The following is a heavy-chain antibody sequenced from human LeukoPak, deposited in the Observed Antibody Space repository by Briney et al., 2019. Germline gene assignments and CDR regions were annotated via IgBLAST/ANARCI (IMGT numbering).Heavy chain of an antibody. Sequence: GASVKVSCKASGYTFTGYYMHWVRQAPGQGLEWMGWINPNSGGTNYAQKFQGRVTMTRDTSISTAYMELRRLRSDDTAVYYYARDIFGVVSTRWDYYGMDVWGQGTTVTVSS. CDR3: ARDIFGVVSTRWDYYGMDV. CDR1: GYTFTGYY. D-gene: IGHD3-3*02. CDR2: INPNSGGT. V-gene: IGHV1-2*02. J-gene: IGHJ6*02.